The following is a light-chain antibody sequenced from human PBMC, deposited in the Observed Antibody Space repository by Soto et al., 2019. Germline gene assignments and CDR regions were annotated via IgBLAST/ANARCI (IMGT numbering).Light chain of an antibody. CDR3: EQSYRSPYT. Sequence: IPMTQSPSSLSASVGDSVTVTCRASQSINIYLYWYQQKPGKAPTLLIYGASSLQSVVPSRFAGGGSRTDFTLSIRSLQPEDFATYYCEQSYRSPYTFGQRTKLEIK. CDR2: GAS. J-gene: IGKJ2*01. V-gene: IGKV1-39*01. CDR1: QSINIY.